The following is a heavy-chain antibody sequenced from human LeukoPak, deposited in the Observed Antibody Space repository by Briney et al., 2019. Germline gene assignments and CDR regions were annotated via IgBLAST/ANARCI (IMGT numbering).Heavy chain of an antibody. CDR3: ARETVVPAAIDY. D-gene: IGHD2-2*01. CDR2: MNPNSGNT. J-gene: IGHJ4*02. V-gene: IGHV1-8*01. CDR1: GYTLTELS. Sequence: ASVKVSCKVSGYTLTELSMHWVRQATGRGLEWMGWMNPNSGNTGYAQKFQGRVTMTRNTSISTAYMELSSLRSEDTAVYYCARETVVPAAIDYWGQGTLVTVSS.